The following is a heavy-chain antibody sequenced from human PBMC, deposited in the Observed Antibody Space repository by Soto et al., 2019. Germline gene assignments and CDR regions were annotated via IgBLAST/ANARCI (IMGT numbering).Heavy chain of an antibody. V-gene: IGHV3-23*01. D-gene: IGHD3-3*01. Sequence: PGGSLRLSCAASGFTFSSYAMSWVRQAPGKGLEWVSAISGSGGSTYYADSVKGRFTISRDNSKNTLYLQMNNLRAEDTAVYYCAKGRYDFWSGYTLNYYYYGMDVWGQGTTVTVSS. CDR3: AKGRYDFWSGYTLNYYYYGMDV. J-gene: IGHJ6*02. CDR1: GFTFSSYA. CDR2: ISGSGGST.